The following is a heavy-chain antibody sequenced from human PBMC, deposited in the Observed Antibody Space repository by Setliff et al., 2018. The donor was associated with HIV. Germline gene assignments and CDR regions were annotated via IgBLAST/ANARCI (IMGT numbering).Heavy chain of an antibody. CDR3: AREPGSGWYYFDN. V-gene: IGHV4-61*02. CDR2: MYTTGST. CDR1: GGSVNIGAYY. D-gene: IGHD6-19*01. Sequence: SETLSLTCIVSGGSVNIGAYYWSWIRQPAGKGLEWIGRMYTTGSTKYNPSLESRVTMSLDTSKNHFSLELSSVTAADTAVYYCAREPGSGWYYFDNWGQGALVTVSS. J-gene: IGHJ4*02.